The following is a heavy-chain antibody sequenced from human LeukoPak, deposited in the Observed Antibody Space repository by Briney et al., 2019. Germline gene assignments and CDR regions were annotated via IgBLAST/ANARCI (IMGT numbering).Heavy chain of an antibody. CDR1: GFTFTTYW. CDR2: ISSSGSAI. J-gene: IGHJ4*02. V-gene: IGHV3-11*01. Sequence: GGSLRLSCAASGFTFTTYWMSWVRQAPGKGLERVSYISSSGSAIYYADSVKGRFTISRDNAKNSLYLQMNSLRAEDAAVYYCARTTMVRGVPHFYYWGQGTLVTVSS. CDR3: ARTTMVRGVPHFYY. D-gene: IGHD3-10*01.